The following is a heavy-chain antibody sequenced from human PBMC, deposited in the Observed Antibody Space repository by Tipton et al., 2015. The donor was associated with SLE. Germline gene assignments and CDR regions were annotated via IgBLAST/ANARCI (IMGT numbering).Heavy chain of an antibody. CDR3: AGGELRYGDYDFYY. V-gene: IGHV4-61*08. CDR1: GGSISSGAYS. CDR2: IHYSGST. D-gene: IGHD4-17*01. J-gene: IGHJ4*02. Sequence: LRLSCTVSGGSISSGAYSWSWIRQPPGKGLEWIGYIHYSGSTNYSPSLKSRVTISGDTSKNQFSLRLSSVTAADTAVYYCAGGELRYGDYDFYYWGQGSLVTVSS.